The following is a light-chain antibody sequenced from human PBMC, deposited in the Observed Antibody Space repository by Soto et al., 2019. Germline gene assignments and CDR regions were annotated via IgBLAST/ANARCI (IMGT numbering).Light chain of an antibody. CDR3: QQYDSYSWT. V-gene: IGKV1-5*01. J-gene: IGKJ1*01. CDR2: DAS. CDR1: QSISSW. Sequence: DIQRTQSPSTLSASVGDSVTITCRASQSISSWLAWYQQKPGKAPKLLIYDASSLESGVPSRFSGSGSGTEFTLTISSLQPDEFAAYYCQQYDSYSWTFGQGTKVDIK.